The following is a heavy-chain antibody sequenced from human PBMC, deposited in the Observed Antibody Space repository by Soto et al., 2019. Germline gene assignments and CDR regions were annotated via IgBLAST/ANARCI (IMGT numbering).Heavy chain of an antibody. Sequence: PSETLSLTCAVSGYSISNGDYWGWIRQAPGKGLEWIGSVYYSGSTHYEPSLRGRIAISVDTLKNQFSLRLPSVTAADTAMYFCAMNTSTYFDSWGQGIPVTVSS. CDR1: GYSISNGDY. J-gene: IGHJ4*02. CDR3: AMNTSTYFDS. CDR2: VYYSGST. V-gene: IGHV4-38-2*01.